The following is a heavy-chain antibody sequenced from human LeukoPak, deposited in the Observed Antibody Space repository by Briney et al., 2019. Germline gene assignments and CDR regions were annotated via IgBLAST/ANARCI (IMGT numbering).Heavy chain of an antibody. CDR2: ISAYNGNT. D-gene: IGHD6-13*01. Sequence: GASVKVSCKTSGYTFTSYGISWVRQAPGQGLEWMGWISAYNGNTNYAQKRQGRVTMTTDTSTRTAYMELRSLRSDDTAVYYCARGSSSSWYDLGFDPWGQGTLVTVSS. V-gene: IGHV1-18*01. CDR3: ARGSSSSWYDLGFDP. CDR1: GYTFTSYG. J-gene: IGHJ5*02.